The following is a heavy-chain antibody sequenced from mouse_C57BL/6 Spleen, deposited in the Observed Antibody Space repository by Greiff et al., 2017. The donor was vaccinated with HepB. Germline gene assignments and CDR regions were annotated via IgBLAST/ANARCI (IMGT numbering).Heavy chain of an antibody. CDR1: GFTFSDYG. Sequence: EVQGVESGGGLVKPGGSLKLSCAASGFTFSDYGMHWVRQAPEKGLEWVAYISSGSSTIYYADTVKGRFTISRDNAKNTLFLQMTSLGSEDTDMYYCARRDYSNPFAYWGQGTLVTVSA. CDR3: ARRDYSNPFAY. D-gene: IGHD2-5*01. CDR2: ISSGSSTI. V-gene: IGHV5-17*01. J-gene: IGHJ3*01.